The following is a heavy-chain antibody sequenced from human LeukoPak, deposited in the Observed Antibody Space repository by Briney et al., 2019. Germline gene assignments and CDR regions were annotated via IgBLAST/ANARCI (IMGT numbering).Heavy chain of an antibody. V-gene: IGHV4-39*07. D-gene: IGHD4-23*01. Sequence: PSETLSLTCTVSGGSISSSSHYWGWIRQPPGKGLEWMGSIYYSGTTYYSPSLKSRVTISLDTSKNQFSLKLSSVTTADTAVYYCARSVVTLYWYFDLWGRGTLVTVSS. CDR1: GGSISSSSHY. CDR3: ARSVVTLYWYFDL. J-gene: IGHJ2*01. CDR2: IYYSGTT.